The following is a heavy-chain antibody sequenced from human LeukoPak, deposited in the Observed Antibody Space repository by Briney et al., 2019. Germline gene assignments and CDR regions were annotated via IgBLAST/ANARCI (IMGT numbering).Heavy chain of an antibody. J-gene: IGHJ3*02. V-gene: IGHV3-74*01. D-gene: IGHD3-10*01. CDR3: ARVSGSRNYYFGAFDI. Sequence: GGSLRLSCAASGFTFSDYWMHWVRQAPGKGLEWVSRIYSDESSTYYADSVKGRLTISRDNAKNTLYLQMNSLRAEDTAMYYCARVSGSRNYYFGAFDIWGQGTMVTVSS. CDR1: GFTFSDYW. CDR2: IYSDESST.